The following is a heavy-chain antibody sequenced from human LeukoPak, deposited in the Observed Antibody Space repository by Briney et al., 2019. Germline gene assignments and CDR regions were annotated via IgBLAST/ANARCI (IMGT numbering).Heavy chain of an antibody. V-gene: IGHV4-59*08. CDR1: GGSISSYY. CDR3: ATLGYSYGTDY. D-gene: IGHD5-18*01. J-gene: IGHJ4*02. Sequence: SETLSLTCTVSGGSISSYYWSWIRQPPGKGLEWIGYIYYSGSTSYNPSLKSRVTISVDTSKNQFSLKLSSVTAADTAVYYCATLGYSYGTDYWGQGTLVTVSS. CDR2: IYYSGST.